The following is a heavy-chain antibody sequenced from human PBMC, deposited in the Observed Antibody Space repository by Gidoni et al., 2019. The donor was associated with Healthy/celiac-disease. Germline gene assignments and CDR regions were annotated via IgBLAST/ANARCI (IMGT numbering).Heavy chain of an antibody. Sequence: QLQLQESGPGLVKPSETLLLTCTVSGCSISSSSYYGGWIRQPPGKGLQWIGSIYYSGSTYYNPSLKSRVTISVDTSKNQFSLKLSSVTAADTAVYYCARNHLGELSLYHGEDFDYWGQGTLVTVAS. CDR3: ARNHLGELSLYHGEDFDY. D-gene: IGHD3-16*02. V-gene: IGHV4-39*01. CDR1: GCSISSSSYY. CDR2: IYYSGST. J-gene: IGHJ4*02.